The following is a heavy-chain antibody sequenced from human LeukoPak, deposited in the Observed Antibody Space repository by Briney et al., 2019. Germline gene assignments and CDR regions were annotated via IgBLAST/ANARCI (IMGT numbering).Heavy chain of an antibody. J-gene: IGHJ5*02. Sequence: ASVKVSCKASGYSFTGNYMHWVRQAPGQGLEWMGWINPNSGDTNFAQKFQGRVTMTRDASISTVYMELSRLRSDDTAVYYCARDNNYYESSAYYNLWGQGTLVTVSS. D-gene: IGHD3-22*01. CDR1: GYSFTGNY. V-gene: IGHV1-2*02. CDR3: ARDNNYYESSAYYNL. CDR2: INPNSGDT.